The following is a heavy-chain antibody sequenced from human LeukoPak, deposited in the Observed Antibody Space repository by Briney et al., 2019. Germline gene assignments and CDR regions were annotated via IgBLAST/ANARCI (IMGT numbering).Heavy chain of an antibody. CDR3: ARGRLSWSYDSSEGPYAFDI. D-gene: IGHD3-22*01. CDR2: IYYTGSS. J-gene: IGHJ3*02. V-gene: IGHV4-39*07. CDR1: GVSISTDTFY. Sequence: SETLSLTCTVSGVSISTDTFYWGWIRQPPGKGLEWIANIYYTGSSYYNPSLKSRVTISVDTSKNQFSLKLSSVTAADTAVYYCARGRLSWSYDSSEGPYAFDIWGQGTMVTVSS.